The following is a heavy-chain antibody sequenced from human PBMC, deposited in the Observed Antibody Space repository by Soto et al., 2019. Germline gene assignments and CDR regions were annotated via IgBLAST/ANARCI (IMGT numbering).Heavy chain of an antibody. V-gene: IGHV1-69*01. CDR2: IIPIFDTA. J-gene: IGHJ6*02. CDR1: GGTFSNYA. D-gene: IGHD3-22*01. Sequence: QVQLVQSGAEVKKPGSSVKVSCEASGGTFSNYAISWVRRAPGQGLEWMGGIIPIFDTANYAQKFQGRVTFTADESTRTAYMELSSLGSEDTAAYYCARHFYDSSAYPTDAALNYYDYGLDVWGQATAVTVSS. CDR3: ARHFYDSSAYPTDAALNYYDYGLDV.